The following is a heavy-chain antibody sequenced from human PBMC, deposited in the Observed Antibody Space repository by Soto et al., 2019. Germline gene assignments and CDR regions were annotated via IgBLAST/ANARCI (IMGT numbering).Heavy chain of an antibody. V-gene: IGHV3-7*01. CDR3: ARVGYSSGWYAGINFDY. J-gene: IGHJ4*02. D-gene: IGHD6-19*01. CDR2: IKQDGSEK. Sequence: EVQLVESGGGLVQPGGSLRLSCAASGFTFSSYWMSWVRQAPGKGLEWVANIKQDGSEKYYVDSVKGRFTISRDNAKNSLYLQMNSLRAEDTAVYYCARVGYSSGWYAGINFDYWGQGTLVTVSS. CDR1: GFTFSSYW.